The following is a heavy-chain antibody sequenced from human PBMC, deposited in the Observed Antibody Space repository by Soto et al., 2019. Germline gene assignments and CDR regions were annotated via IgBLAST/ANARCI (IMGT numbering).Heavy chain of an antibody. J-gene: IGHJ4*02. Sequence: GGSLRLSCAASGFTFSSYGMHWVRQAPGKGLEWVAVISYDGSNKYYADSVKGRFTISRDNSKNTLYLQMNSLRAEDTAVYYCAKDYSYRIAVAGRLDYWGQGTLVTVSS. CDR1: GFTFSSYG. CDR3: AKDYSYRIAVAGRLDY. CDR2: ISYDGSNK. V-gene: IGHV3-30*18. D-gene: IGHD6-19*01.